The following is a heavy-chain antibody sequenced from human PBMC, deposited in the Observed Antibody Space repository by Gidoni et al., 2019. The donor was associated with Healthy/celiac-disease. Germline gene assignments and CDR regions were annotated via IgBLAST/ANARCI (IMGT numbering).Heavy chain of an antibody. J-gene: IGHJ4*02. CDR1: GGSISSSSYY. Sequence: QLQLQESGPGLVKPSETLSLTCTVSGGSISSSSYYWGWIRQPPGKGLEWIGSIYYSGSTYYNPSLKSRVTISVDTSKSQFSLKLSSVTAADTAVYYCARLPVGSGSYVSDYWGQGTLVTVSS. CDR2: IYYSGST. CDR3: ARLPVGSGSYVSDY. D-gene: IGHD1-26*01. V-gene: IGHV4-39*01.